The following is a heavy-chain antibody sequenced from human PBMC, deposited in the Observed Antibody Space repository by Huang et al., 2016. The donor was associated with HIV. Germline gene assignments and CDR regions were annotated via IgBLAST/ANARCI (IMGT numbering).Heavy chain of an antibody. CDR3: ALTAITMVRGVIRAPSKFDY. Sequence: QVQLVQSGAEVKKPGASVTVSCKASGYTFTNYGITWVQQAPGQGLEWMGWISAYNGDTNYAHNLQGRVTMTTDTSTSTTYMELRSLTSDDTAVYYCALTAITMVRGVIRAPSKFDYWGQGTLITVSS. J-gene: IGHJ4*02. CDR1: GYTFTNYG. D-gene: IGHD3-10*01. V-gene: IGHV1-18*04. CDR2: ISAYNGDT.